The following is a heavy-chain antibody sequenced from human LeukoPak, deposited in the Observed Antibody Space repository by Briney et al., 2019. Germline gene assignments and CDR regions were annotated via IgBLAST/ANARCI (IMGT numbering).Heavy chain of an antibody. V-gene: IGHV3-23*01. J-gene: IGHJ4*02. CDR2: ISGSGCST. CDR1: GFTFSSYA. Sequence: GGSLRLSCAASGFTFSSYAMSWVRQAPGEGLEWVSAISGSGCSTYYADSVKGRFTISRDNSKNTLYLQMNSLRAEDTAVYYCAKDRGGLRFLEWLFDYWGQGTLVTVSS. CDR3: AKDRGGLRFLEWLFDY. D-gene: IGHD3-3*01.